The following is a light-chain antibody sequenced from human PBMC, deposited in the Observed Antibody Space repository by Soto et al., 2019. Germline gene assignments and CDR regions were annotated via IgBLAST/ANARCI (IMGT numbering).Light chain of an antibody. V-gene: IGKV3-20*01. CDR2: GAS. CDR3: QQYGSSALT. J-gene: IGKJ4*01. CDR1: QSVSSY. Sequence: EIVLTQSPATLSLSPGERATLSCRASQSVSSYLAWYQQRPGQAPRLLIYGASSRATGIPDRFSGSGSGTDFTLTISRLEPEDLAVYYCQQYGSSALTFGGGTKVDIK.